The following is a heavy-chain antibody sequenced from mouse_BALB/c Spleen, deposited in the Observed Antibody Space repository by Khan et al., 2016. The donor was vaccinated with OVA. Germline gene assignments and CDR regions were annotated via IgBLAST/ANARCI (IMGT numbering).Heavy chain of an antibody. CDR1: GYTFTSYY. CDR2: INPSNGGT. Sequence: QVQLQQPGAELVKPGASVKLSCKASGYTFTSYYIYWVKQRPGQGLEWIGGINPSNGGTYFNEKFESKATLTVDQSSSTAFMQVSSLTSEDSAVYYWTRSGWATFAYWGQGTLVTVSA. D-gene: IGHD1-1*02. CDR3: TRSGWATFAY. J-gene: IGHJ3*01. V-gene: IGHV1S81*02.